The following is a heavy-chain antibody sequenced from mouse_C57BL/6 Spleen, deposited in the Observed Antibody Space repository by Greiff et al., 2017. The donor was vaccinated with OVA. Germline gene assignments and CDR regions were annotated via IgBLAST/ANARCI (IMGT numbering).Heavy chain of an antibody. CDR1: GYTFTSYT. Sequence: VQLVESGAELARPGASVKMSCKASGYTFTSYTMHWVKQRPGQGLEWIGYINPSSGYTKYNQKFKDKATLTADKSSSTAYMQLSSLTSEDSAVYYCARDYSNFAWFAYWGQGTLVTVSA. CDR2: INPSSGYT. D-gene: IGHD2-5*01. V-gene: IGHV1-4*01. J-gene: IGHJ3*01. CDR3: ARDYSNFAWFAY.